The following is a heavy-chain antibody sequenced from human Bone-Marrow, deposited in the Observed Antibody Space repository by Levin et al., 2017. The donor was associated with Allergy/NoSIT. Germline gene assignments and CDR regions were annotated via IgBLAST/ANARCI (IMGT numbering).Heavy chain of an antibody. CDR2: FTPSGDRE. V-gene: IGHV3-23*01. Sequence: GGSLRLSCTASGFTFSSYAVNWVRQAPGKGLEWVSGFTPSGDREYYAESVKGRFILSRDSSKNTVVLQMNSLRVEDTALYYSEKDGRPRDGSVGGPTENYYHYGMDVWGQGTTVTVSS. D-gene: IGHD1-1*01. J-gene: IGHJ6*02. CDR3: EKDGRPRDGSVGGPTENYYHYGMDV. CDR1: GFTFSSYA.